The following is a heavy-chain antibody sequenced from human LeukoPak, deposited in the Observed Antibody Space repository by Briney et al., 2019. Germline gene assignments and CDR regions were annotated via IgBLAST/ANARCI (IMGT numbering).Heavy chain of an antibody. CDR2: IKQDGSEK. CDR3: ARKVDRPGSPLYFDY. J-gene: IGHJ4*02. D-gene: IGHD3-10*01. V-gene: IGHV3-7*01. Sequence: GGSLRLSCAASGLTFSSYWMSWVRQAPGKGLEWVANIKQDGSEKYYVDSVKGRFTISIDNAKNSLYLQMNSLRAEDTAVYYCARKVDRPGSPLYFDYWGQGTLVTVSS. CDR1: GLTFSSYW.